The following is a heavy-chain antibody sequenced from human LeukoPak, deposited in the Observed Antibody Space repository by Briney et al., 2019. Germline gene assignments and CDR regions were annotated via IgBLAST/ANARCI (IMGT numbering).Heavy chain of an antibody. Sequence: KFQGRVTITRDTSASTAYMELSSLRSEDTAVYYCARSYDFRSGYYYYYYYGMDVWGQGTTVTVSS. D-gene: IGHD3-3*01. V-gene: IGHV1-3*01. J-gene: IGHJ6*02. CDR3: ARSYDFRSGYYYYYYYGMDV.